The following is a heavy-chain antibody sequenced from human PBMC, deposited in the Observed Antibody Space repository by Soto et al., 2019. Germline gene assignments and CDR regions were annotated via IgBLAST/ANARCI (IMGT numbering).Heavy chain of an antibody. CDR1: GGSISSGDYY. Sequence: KPSETLSLTCTVSGGSISSGDYYWSWIRQPPGKGLEWIGCIYYSGSTYYNPSLKSRVTISVDTSKNQFSLKLSSVTAADTAVYYCARDLWANYYDSNGYVSWGQGTLVTVSS. J-gene: IGHJ5*02. CDR3: ARDLWANYYDSNGYVS. CDR2: IYYSGST. V-gene: IGHV4-30-4*01. D-gene: IGHD3-22*01.